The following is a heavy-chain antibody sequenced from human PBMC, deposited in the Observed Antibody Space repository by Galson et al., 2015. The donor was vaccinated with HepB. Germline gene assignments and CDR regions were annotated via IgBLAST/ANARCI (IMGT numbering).Heavy chain of an antibody. D-gene: IGHD2-2*01. Sequence: SVKVSCKASGYTFTSYGISWVRQAPGQGLEWMGWISAYNGNTNYAQKLQGRVTMTTDTSTSTAYMELRSLRSDDTAVYYCARDGDCSSTSCYVHWFDPWGQGTLVTVSS. CDR3: ARDGDCSSTSCYVHWFDP. V-gene: IGHV1-18*01. CDR1: GYTFTSYG. J-gene: IGHJ5*02. CDR2: ISAYNGNT.